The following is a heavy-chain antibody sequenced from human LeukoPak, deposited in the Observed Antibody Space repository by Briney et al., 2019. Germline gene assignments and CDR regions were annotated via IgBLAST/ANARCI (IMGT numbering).Heavy chain of an antibody. D-gene: IGHD3-10*01. V-gene: IGHV3-30*18. Sequence: PGASLRLSCAASGFTFSNYAMHWVRQAPGKGLEWVAVISYDGSNKYYADSVKGRFTISRDNSKNTLYLQMNSLRAEDTAVYYCAKEDGLGRNWFDPWGQGTLVTVSS. J-gene: IGHJ5*02. CDR2: ISYDGSNK. CDR3: AKEDGLGRNWFDP. CDR1: GFTFSNYA.